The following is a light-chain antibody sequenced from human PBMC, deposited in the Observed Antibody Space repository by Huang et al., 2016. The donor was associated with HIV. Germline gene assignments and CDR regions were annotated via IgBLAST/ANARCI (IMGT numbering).Light chain of an antibody. CDR3: QQYHSLPWT. J-gene: IGKJ1*01. Sequence: DIQMTQSPSSLSASVGDRVTITCRASQGIGNSLAWYQQKPEKAPRFLLYATSTLESGVPSRFSGSGSGTHYTLTINTLQPEDIASYYCQQYHSLPWTFGQGTKVEIK. CDR2: ATS. V-gene: IGKV1-NL1*01. CDR1: QGIGNS.